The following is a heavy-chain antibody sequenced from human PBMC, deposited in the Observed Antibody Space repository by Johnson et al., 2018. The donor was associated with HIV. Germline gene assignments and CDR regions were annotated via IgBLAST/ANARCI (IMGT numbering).Heavy chain of an antibody. J-gene: IGHJ3*02. CDR1: GFTFSSYA. Sequence: QVQLVESGGGVVQTGRSLRLSCAASGFTFSSYAMHWVRQAPGKGLEWVAVISYDGSNKYYADSVKGRFTISRDNSKNTLHLKMNSLKPEDTAVYYCTNPDTAMATGAFDIWGQGTMVIVSS. CDR3: TNPDTAMATGAFDI. V-gene: IGHV3-30*04. D-gene: IGHD5-18*01. CDR2: ISYDGSNK.